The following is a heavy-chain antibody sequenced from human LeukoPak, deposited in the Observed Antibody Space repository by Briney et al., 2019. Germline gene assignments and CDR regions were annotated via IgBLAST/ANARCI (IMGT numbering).Heavy chain of an antibody. CDR1: GGSISSGSYY. CDR2: IYTSGST. D-gene: IGHD3-10*01. V-gene: IGHV4-61*02. J-gene: IGHJ5*02. CDR3: ASRSHYYGSGMGFDP. Sequence: SQTLSLTCTVSGGSISSGSYYWSWLRQPAGQELVWIGRIYTSGSTNYNPSLKSRVTISIDTSKNQFSLKLSSVTAADTAVYYCASRSHYYGSGMGFDPWGQGTLVTVSS.